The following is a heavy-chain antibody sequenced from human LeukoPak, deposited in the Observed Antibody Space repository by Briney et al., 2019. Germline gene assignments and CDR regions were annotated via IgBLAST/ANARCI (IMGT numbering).Heavy chain of an antibody. CDR2: INPNSGGT. J-gene: IGHJ4*02. CDR1: GYTFTGHY. V-gene: IGHV1-2*06. Sequence: ASVKVSCKASGYTFTGHYMHWVRQAPGQGLEWMGRINPNSGGTNYAQKFQGRVTMTRDTSISTAYMELSRLRSDDTAVYYCARSIPPYYDILTGYGPLYWGQGTLVTVSS. CDR3: ARSIPPYYDILTGYGPLY. D-gene: IGHD3-9*01.